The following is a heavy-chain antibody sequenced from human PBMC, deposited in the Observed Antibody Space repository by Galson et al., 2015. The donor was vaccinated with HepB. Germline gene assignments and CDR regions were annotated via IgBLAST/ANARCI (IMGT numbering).Heavy chain of an antibody. Sequence: SLRLSCAASKFTFKNYAIHWVRQAPGKGLEWVAVISSDAMDQYYAGSVKGRFTISRDNSRNTMYLQMSTLTAEDTAVYYCARDSGPLVRGVIDYWGQGTLVTVSS. D-gene: IGHD3-10*01. V-gene: IGHV3-30*04. CDR3: ARDSGPLVRGVIDY. J-gene: IGHJ4*02. CDR1: KFTFKNYA. CDR2: ISSDAMDQ.